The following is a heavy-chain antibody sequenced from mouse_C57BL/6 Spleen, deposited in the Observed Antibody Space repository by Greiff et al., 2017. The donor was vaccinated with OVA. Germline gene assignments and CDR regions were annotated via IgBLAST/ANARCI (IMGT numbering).Heavy chain of an antibody. V-gene: IGHV1-52*01. D-gene: IGHD3-3*01. Sequence: VQLQQPGAELVRPGSSVKLSCKASGYTFTSYWMHWVKQRPIQGLEWIGNIDPSDSDTHYNQKFKDKATLTVDKSSSTAYMQLSSLTSEDSAVYCCERERGTGDYWGQGTTLTVSS. J-gene: IGHJ2*01. CDR2: IDPSDSDT. CDR1: GYTFTSYW. CDR3: ERERGTGDY.